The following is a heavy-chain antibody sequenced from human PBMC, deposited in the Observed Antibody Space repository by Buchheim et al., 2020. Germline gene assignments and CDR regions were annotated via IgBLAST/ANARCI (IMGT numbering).Heavy chain of an antibody. Sequence: QVQLVQSGAEVQKPGSSVKVSCKASGGTFSSYAISWVRQAPGQGLEWMGGIIPIFGTANYAQKFQGRVPITADESTSTAYMELSSLRSEDTAVYYCARDLGYCSGGSCKPLEGGFDPWGQGTL. J-gene: IGHJ5*02. CDR2: IIPIFGTA. CDR3: ARDLGYCSGGSCKPLEGGFDP. D-gene: IGHD2-15*01. CDR1: GGTFSSYA. V-gene: IGHV1-69*01.